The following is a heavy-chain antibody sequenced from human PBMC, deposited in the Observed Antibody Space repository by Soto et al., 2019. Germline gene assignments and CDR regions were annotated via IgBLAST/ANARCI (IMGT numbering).Heavy chain of an antibody. Sequence: EVQLLESGGGLVQPGGSLRLSCAASGFTFSSYAMSWVRQAPGKGLEWVSAISGSGGSTYYADSVKGRFTISIDNSKNSLYLQMNRVRAEDKAVYYCGKDIYVYGDYVGWFDPWGQGNLVTVSS. J-gene: IGHJ5*02. CDR3: GKDIYVYGDYVGWFDP. CDR1: GFTFSSYA. D-gene: IGHD4-17*01. CDR2: ISGSGGST. V-gene: IGHV3-23*01.